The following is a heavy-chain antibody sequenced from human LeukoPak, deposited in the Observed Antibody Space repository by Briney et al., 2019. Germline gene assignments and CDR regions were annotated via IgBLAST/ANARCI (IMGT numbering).Heavy chain of an antibody. J-gene: IGHJ4*02. CDR3: ATGEPLIDSSGYFLREGLLLLDY. CDR2: ISAYNGNT. V-gene: IGHV1-18*01. Sequence: ASVKVSCKASGGTFSSYAISWVRQAPGQGLEWMGWISAYNGNTNYAQKLQGRVTMTTDTSTSTAYMELRSLRSDDTAVYYCATGEPLIDSSGYFLREGLLLLDYWGQGTLVTVSS. D-gene: IGHD3-22*01. CDR1: GGTFSSYA.